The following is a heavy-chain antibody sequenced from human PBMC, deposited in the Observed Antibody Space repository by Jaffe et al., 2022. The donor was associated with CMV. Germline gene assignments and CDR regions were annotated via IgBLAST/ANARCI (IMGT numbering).Heavy chain of an antibody. CDR3: ARAEESEDIVVVPAAMADYYYYYMDV. Sequence: QVQLVQSGAEVKKPGASVKVSCKASGYTFTSYGISWVRQAPGQGLEWMGWISAYNGNTNYAQKLQGRVTMTTDTSTSTAYMELRSLRSDDTAVYYCARAEESEDIVVVPAAMADYYYYYMDVWGKGTTVTVSS. V-gene: IGHV1-18*04. D-gene: IGHD2-2*01. CDR1: GYTFTSYG. J-gene: IGHJ6*03. CDR2: ISAYNGNT.